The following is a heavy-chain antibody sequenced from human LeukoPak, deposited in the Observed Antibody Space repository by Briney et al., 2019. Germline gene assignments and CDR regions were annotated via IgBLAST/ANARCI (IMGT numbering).Heavy chain of an antibody. V-gene: IGHV1-2*02. D-gene: IGHD6-19*01. CDR3: ARGPYSSGWPQPFDY. Sequence: ASVKVSFKSSVYTFTFYYIHWVRQAPGQGLEWMGLINPNRGCTKYAQKFQGRITMTRDTSINTAYMELSRLRSDDTAVYYCARGPYSSGWPQPFDYWGQGTLVTVSS. J-gene: IGHJ4*02. CDR1: VYTFTFYY. CDR2: INPNRGCT.